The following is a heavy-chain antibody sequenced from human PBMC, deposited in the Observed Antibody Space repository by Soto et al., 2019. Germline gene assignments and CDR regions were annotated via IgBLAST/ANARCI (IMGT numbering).Heavy chain of an antibody. J-gene: IGHJ6*02. CDR3: ARVTPGNNLYYFSGLDF. D-gene: IGHD1-1*01. CDR1: GFTFDTCG. Sequence: PGGSLRLSCVASGFTFDTCGIHWVRQAPGKGLQWVALISYEGSNTYYADSVRGRFTISRDNSKNTLYLQMNTLRPEDTGLYYCARVTPGNNLYYFSGLDFWGQGTSVTVSS. CDR2: ISYEGSNT. V-gene: IGHV3-30-3*01.